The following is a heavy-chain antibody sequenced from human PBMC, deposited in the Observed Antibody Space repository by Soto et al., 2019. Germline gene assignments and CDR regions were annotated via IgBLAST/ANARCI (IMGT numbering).Heavy chain of an antibody. V-gene: IGHV4-31*03. D-gene: IGHD2-15*01. CDR1: GGSISSGGYY. CDR3: ARVGLEYCSGGSCYFDY. J-gene: IGHJ4*02. CDR2: IYYSGST. Sequence: SETLSLTCTVSGGSISSGGYYWSWIRQHPGKGLEWIGYIYYSGSTYYNPSLKSRVTISVDTSKNQFSLKLSSVTAADTAVYYCARVGLEYCSGGSCYFDYWGQGTLVTVSS.